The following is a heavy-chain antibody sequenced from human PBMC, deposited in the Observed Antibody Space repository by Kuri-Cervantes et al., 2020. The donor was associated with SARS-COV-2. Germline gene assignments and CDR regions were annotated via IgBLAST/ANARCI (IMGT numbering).Heavy chain of an antibody. CDR2: INPNSGGT. CDR3: ASATIFGVVTPWFLPRDASDI. CDR1: GYTFTGYY. D-gene: IGHD3-3*01. J-gene: IGHJ3*02. Sequence: ASVKVSCKASGYTFTGYYMHWVRQAPGQGLEWMGWINPNSGGTNYAQKFQGRVTMTRDTSISTAYMELSRLRSDDTAVYYCASATIFGVVTPWFLPRDASDIWGQGTMVTVSS. V-gene: IGHV1-2*02.